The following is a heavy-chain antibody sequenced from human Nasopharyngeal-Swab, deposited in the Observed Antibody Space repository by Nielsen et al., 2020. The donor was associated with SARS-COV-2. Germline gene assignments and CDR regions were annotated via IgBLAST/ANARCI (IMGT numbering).Heavy chain of an antibody. CDR2: ISAYNGNT. D-gene: IGHD6-13*01. V-gene: IGHV1-18*01. Sequence: ASVKVSCKASGYTFTSYGISWVRQAPGQGLEWMGWISAYNGNTNYAQKLQGRVTMTTDTSTSTAYMELRSLRSDDTAVYYCARSSSSWCTTRREFDYWGQGTLVTVSS. CDR3: ARSSSSWCTTRREFDY. CDR1: GYTFTSYG. J-gene: IGHJ4*02.